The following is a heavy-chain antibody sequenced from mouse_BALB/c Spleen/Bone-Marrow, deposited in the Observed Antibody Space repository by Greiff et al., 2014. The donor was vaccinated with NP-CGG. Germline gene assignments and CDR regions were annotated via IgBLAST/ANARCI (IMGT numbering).Heavy chain of an antibody. D-gene: IGHD1-1*01. V-gene: IGHV14-3*02. J-gene: IGHJ3*01. Sequence: VQLQQSGAELVKPGASVKLSCTASGFNIKDTYMHWVKQRPEQDLEWIGRIDPANGNTKYDPKFQGKATITADTSSNTAYLQLSSLPSEDTAVYYCANYYYGSSYAFAYWGQGTLVTVSA. CDR2: IDPANGNT. CDR1: GFNIKDTY. CDR3: ANYYYGSSYAFAY.